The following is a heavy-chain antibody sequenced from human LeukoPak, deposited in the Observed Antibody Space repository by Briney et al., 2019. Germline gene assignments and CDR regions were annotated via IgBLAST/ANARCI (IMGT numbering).Heavy chain of an antibody. J-gene: IGHJ4*02. D-gene: IGHD3-3*01. CDR3: AKYAMREIFFGDY. CDR2: ISWNGDRT. CDR1: GFTFDDYT. Sequence: PGGSLRLSCAASGFTFDDYTMHWVRQAPGKGLECVSSISWNGDRTYYADSVKGRFTISRDNSMNTLYLHMNSLRAEDTAVYYCAKYAMREIFFGDYWGQGTLVAVSS. V-gene: IGHV3-43*01.